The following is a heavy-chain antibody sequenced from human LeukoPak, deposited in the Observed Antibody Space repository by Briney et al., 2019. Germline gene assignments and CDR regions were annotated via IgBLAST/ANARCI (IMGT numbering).Heavy chain of an antibody. J-gene: IGHJ4*02. CDR1: GYTFTGYY. Sequence: ASVKVSCKASGYTFTGYYIHWVRQAPGQRLEWMGWINPNSGGTTYAPKFRGRVTMTRDTSTSTLYMELSNLRSDDTAVYYCAREREGLYDILTGYFAYWGQGTLVTVSS. CDR3: AREREGLYDILTGYFAY. D-gene: IGHD3-9*01. CDR2: INPNSGGT. V-gene: IGHV1-2*02.